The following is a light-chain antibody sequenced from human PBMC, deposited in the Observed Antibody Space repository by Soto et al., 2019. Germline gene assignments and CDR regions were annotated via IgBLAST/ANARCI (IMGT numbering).Light chain of an antibody. CDR3: QHYNSYPFT. J-gene: IGKJ3*01. V-gene: IGKV1-5*01. Sequence: DIQMTQSPSTLSASVGDRVTITCRASQGISTWLAWYQQRPGEAPKVLIYDASSLESGVPSSFSDSGSETEFTLTISSLQPDDFATYYCQHYNSYPFTFGPGTKVDIK. CDR2: DAS. CDR1: QGISTW.